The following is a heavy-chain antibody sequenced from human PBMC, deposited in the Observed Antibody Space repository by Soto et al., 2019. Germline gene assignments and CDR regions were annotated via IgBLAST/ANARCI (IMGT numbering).Heavy chain of an antibody. CDR1: GGSISSGDYY. CDR2: TYYNGNT. Sequence: QVQLQESGPGLVKPSQTLSLTCTVSGGSISSGDYYWSWIRQHPGEGLEYIGYTYYNGNTYYSPSLKSRGTMSVDTSKNQFSLNLSSVTAADTAVYYCAREEREAPGPFFDYWGQGTLVTVSS. V-gene: IGHV4-31*03. J-gene: IGHJ4*02. CDR3: AREEREAPGPFFDY.